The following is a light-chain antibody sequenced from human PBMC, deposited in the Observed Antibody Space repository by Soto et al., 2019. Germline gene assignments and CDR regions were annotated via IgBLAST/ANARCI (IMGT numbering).Light chain of an antibody. CDR2: GAF. V-gene: IGKV3-15*01. J-gene: IGKJ1*01. Sequence: EIVITQSPATLSVSPGERATLSCRASQSVSSNLAWYQQKPGQAPRLLIYGAFTRATGVPTRFSGSGSGTEFTLTISSLQSEDFAVYYCQHYNNWPPWTFGQGTKVEIK. CDR1: QSVSSN. CDR3: QHYNNWPPWT.